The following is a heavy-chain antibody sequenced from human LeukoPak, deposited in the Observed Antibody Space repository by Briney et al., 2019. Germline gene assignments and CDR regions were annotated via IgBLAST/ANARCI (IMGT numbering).Heavy chain of an antibody. CDR2: ISYDGSNK. CDR3: AKGGLRSLHYDY. J-gene: IGHJ4*02. V-gene: IGHV3-30*18. CDR1: GFTFSSYG. D-gene: IGHD4-17*01. Sequence: GRSLRLSCAASGFTFSSYGMHWVRQAPGKGLEWVAVISYDGSNKYYADSVKGRFTISRDNSKNTLYLQMNSLRAEDTAVHYCAKGGLRSLHYDYWGQGTLVTVSS.